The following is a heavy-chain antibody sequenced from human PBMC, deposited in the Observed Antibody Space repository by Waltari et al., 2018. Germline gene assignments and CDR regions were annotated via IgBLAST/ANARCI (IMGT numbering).Heavy chain of an antibody. Sequence: QVQLVQSGAEVKKPGSSVKVSCKASGGTFSSYAISWVRQAPGQGLEWMGGIIPIFGTANYAQKFQGRVTITADKSTSTAYMELSSLRSEDTAVYYCARDLSQGSRGWYGGLYYWGQGTLVTVSS. D-gene: IGHD6-19*01. CDR3: ARDLSQGSRGWYGGLYY. J-gene: IGHJ4*02. V-gene: IGHV1-69*14. CDR1: GGTFSSYA. CDR2: IIPIFGTA.